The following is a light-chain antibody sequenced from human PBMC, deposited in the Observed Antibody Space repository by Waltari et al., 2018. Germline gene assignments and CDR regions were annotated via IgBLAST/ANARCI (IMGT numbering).Light chain of an antibody. CDR2: ATS. J-gene: IGKJ3*01. Sequence: DIQMTQSPSSLSASVGDRVTITCLASQDIRNWLAWYQQKPGKAPNLLIYATSSLQTGVPSRFSGSGSGTEVTLTISSLQPEDFATYYCQQANSFPITVGPGTKVDIK. V-gene: IGKV1-12*01. CDR1: QDIRNW. CDR3: QQANSFPIT.